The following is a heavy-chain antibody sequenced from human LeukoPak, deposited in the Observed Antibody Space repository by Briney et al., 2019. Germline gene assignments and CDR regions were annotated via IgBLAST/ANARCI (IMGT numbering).Heavy chain of an antibody. Sequence: GGSLRLSCAASGFTFSTCSMKWVRQAPGKALEWVSSISGSSYHIYYADSVKGRFTISRDNANNLLFLQMNSLRAEDTAVYYCASGTIVGARGADNWGQGTLVTVSS. J-gene: IGHJ4*02. CDR1: GFTFSTCS. D-gene: IGHD1-26*01. CDR2: ISGSSYHI. CDR3: ASGTIVGARGADN. V-gene: IGHV3-21*01.